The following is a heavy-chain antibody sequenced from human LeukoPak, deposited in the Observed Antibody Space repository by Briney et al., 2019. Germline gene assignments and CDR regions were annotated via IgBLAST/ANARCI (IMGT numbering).Heavy chain of an antibody. J-gene: IGHJ3*02. CDR2: ISAYNGNT. Sequence: ASVKVSCKASGYTFTSYGISWVRQAPGQGLEWMGWISAYNGNTNYAQKLQGRVTMTTDTSTSTAYMELRSLRSDDTAVYYCARDLTRFLEWLIPTPSAFDIWGQGTMVTVSS. CDR1: GYTFTSYG. D-gene: IGHD3-3*01. CDR3: ARDLTRFLEWLIPTPSAFDI. V-gene: IGHV1-18*01.